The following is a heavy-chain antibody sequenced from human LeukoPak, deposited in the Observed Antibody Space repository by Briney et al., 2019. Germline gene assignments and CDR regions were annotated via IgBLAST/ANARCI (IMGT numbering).Heavy chain of an antibody. V-gene: IGHV3-30*02. Sequence: GGSLRLSCEASGFTFGTFWMSWVRQAPGKGLEWVAFIRYDGSNKYYADSVKGRFTISRDNSKNTLYLQMNSLRAEDTAVYYCAKEGPWDYGDYEGAYYFDYWGQGTLVTVSS. J-gene: IGHJ4*02. CDR2: IRYDGSNK. D-gene: IGHD4-17*01. CDR3: AKEGPWDYGDYEGAYYFDY. CDR1: GFTFGTFW.